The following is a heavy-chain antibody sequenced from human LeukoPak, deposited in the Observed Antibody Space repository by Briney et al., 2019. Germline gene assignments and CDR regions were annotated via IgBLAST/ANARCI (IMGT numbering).Heavy chain of an antibody. V-gene: IGHV3-23*01. CDR1: GFTFSTYA. CDR2: IGDTT. D-gene: IGHD1-26*01. J-gene: IGHJ4*02. Sequence: GGSLRLSCAASGFTFSTYAMSWIRQAPGKGLEWVSAIGDTTYYADSVKGRFTISRDNSKNTLYLQMNNLRAEDAAIYYCAKAYAFVGANYFDYWGQGTLVTVSS. CDR3: AKAYAFVGANYFDY.